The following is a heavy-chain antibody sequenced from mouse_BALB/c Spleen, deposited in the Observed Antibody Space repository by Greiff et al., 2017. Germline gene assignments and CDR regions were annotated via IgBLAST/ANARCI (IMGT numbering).Heavy chain of an antibody. CDR1: GYTFTSYV. Sequence: EVQLQQSGPELVKPGASVKMSCKASGYTFTSYVMHWVKQKPGQGLEWIGYINPYNDGTKYNEKFKGKATLTSDKSSSTAYMELSSLTSEDSAVYYCARSGYHYGGWFAYWGQGTLVTVSA. J-gene: IGHJ3*01. CDR2: INPYNDGT. D-gene: IGHD2-4*01. CDR3: ARSGYHYGGWFAY. V-gene: IGHV1-14*01.